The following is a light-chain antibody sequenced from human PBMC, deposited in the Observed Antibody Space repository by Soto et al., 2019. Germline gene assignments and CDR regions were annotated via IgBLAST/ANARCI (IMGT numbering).Light chain of an antibody. CDR2: KAS. CDR3: QQYNSYPYT. J-gene: IGKJ1*01. Sequence: DIQMTQSPSTLSASVGDRVTITCRASQSISNWLAWYQQKPGKAPNLLIYKASSLESGVPSRFSGSGSGTEFTLTISSLQPDDFATYYCQQYNSYPYTFGQGTKVEIK. V-gene: IGKV1-5*03. CDR1: QSISNW.